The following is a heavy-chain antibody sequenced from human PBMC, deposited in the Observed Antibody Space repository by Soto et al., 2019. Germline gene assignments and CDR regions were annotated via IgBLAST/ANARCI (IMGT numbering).Heavy chain of an antibody. CDR2: ISGSGGSK. D-gene: IGHD3-22*01. CDR1: GFTFSSYA. V-gene: IGHV3-23*01. CDR3: ARLAVVVIRYYVDS. J-gene: IGHJ4*02. Sequence: GGSLRRSCAASGFTFSSYAMSWVRQAPGKGLEWVSAISGSGGSKYYADSVKGRFTISRDNSNKTLYLQMNSLRDEDTAVYYCARLAVVVIRYYVDSWGQVTLVTVSS.